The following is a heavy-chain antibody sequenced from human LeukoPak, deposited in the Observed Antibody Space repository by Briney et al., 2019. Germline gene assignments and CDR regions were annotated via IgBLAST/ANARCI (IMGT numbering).Heavy chain of an antibody. D-gene: IGHD6-19*01. V-gene: IGHV3-30*18. CDR2: ISYDGSNK. Sequence: GGSLRLSCAASGFTFSSYAMSWVRQAPGKGLEWVAVISYDGSNKYYADSVKGRFTISRDNSKNTLYLQMNSLRAEDTAVYYCAKEVRDSSGWSYYYGMDVWGQGTTVTVSS. CDR3: AKEVRDSSGWSYYYGMDV. J-gene: IGHJ6*02. CDR1: GFTFSSYA.